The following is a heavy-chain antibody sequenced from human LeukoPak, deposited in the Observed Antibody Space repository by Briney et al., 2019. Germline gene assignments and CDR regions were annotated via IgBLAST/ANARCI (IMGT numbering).Heavy chain of an antibody. Sequence: ASVKVPCKASGYTFTGYYMHWVRQAPGQGLEWMGWINPNSGGTNYAQKFQGRVTMTRDTSISTAYMELSRLRSDDTAVYYCARVSIAKDGIDYWGQGTLVTVSS. CDR1: GYTFTGYY. V-gene: IGHV1-2*02. CDR3: ARVSIAKDGIDY. D-gene: IGHD3-16*02. CDR2: INPNSGGT. J-gene: IGHJ4*02.